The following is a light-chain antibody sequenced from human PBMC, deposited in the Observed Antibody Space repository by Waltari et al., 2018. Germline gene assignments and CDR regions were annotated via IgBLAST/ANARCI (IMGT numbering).Light chain of an antibody. Sequence: TQSPGTLSWSPGERATLSCRASEFVGNDYLAWYQQKPGQAPRLLIYDASRRATGTPDRFSGSGSGTDFSLTISRLEPEDFAVYYCQQYYSSPWTFGQGTKVDI. CDR2: DAS. J-gene: IGKJ1*01. CDR1: EFVGNDY. V-gene: IGKV3-20*01. CDR3: QQYYSSPWT.